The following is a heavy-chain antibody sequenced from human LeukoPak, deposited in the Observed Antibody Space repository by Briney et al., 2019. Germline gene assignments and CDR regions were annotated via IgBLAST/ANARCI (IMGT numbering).Heavy chain of an antibody. D-gene: IGHD6-19*01. J-gene: IGHJ4*02. CDR2: IYYTGNT. Sequence: LSETLSLTCTVSGGSISSYYWTWIRQPPGKGLEWIGYIYYTGNTNYNPSLKSRVTISVDTSKNQFSLKLSSVTAADTAVYYRARASYSSGWLPFDYWGQGTLVTVSS. CDR3: ARASYSSGWLPFDY. CDR1: GGSISSYY. V-gene: IGHV4-59*01.